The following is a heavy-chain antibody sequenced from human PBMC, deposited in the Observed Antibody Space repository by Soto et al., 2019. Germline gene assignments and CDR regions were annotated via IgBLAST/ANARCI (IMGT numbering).Heavy chain of an antibody. CDR3: ARGYSGYDLYFDY. V-gene: IGHV4-30-2*01. Sequence: SETLSLTCAVSGGSISSGGYSWSWIRQPPGKGLEWIGYIYHSGSTYYNPSLKSRVTISVDTSKNQFSLKLSSVTAADTAVYYCARGYSGYDLYFDYWGQGTLVTVSS. D-gene: IGHD5-12*01. J-gene: IGHJ4*02. CDR1: GGSISSGGYS. CDR2: IYHSGST.